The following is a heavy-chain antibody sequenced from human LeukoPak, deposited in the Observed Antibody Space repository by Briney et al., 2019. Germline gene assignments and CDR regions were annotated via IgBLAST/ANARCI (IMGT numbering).Heavy chain of an antibody. D-gene: IGHD2-8*02. V-gene: IGHV3-7*01. Sequence: GGSLSLSCAASGLSVSGYWLTWVRQAPGKGLEWVANIKQDGSEKNYVDSVKGRFTISRDNADNSLYLEMTNLRVEDTSVYFCASRYCTGVNCFAASYMCMDVWGKGTRSPSP. CDR3: ASRYCTGVNCFAASYMCMDV. CDR1: GLSVSGYW. CDR2: IKQDGSEK. J-gene: IGHJ6*03.